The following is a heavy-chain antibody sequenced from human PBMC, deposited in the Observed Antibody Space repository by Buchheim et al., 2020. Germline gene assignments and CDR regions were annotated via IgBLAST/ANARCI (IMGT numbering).Heavy chain of an antibody. Sequence: QVQLVESGGGVVQPGRSLRLSCAASGFMFSHYGMHWVRQAPGKGLEWVAVISYDGGRKLYGDSVRGRFTISRDNSKNTLYLQMNSLRAEDTAVYYCAKEDSGSSSVHYYYGMAVWGQGTT. CDR2: ISYDGGRK. CDR1: GFMFSHYG. J-gene: IGHJ6*02. V-gene: IGHV3-30*18. D-gene: IGHD5-12*01. CDR3: AKEDSGSSSVHYYYGMAV.